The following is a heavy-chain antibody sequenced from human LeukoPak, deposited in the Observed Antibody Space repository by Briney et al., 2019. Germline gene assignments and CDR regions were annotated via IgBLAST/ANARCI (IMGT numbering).Heavy chain of an antibody. CDR3: TRDPGLCSRTTWYELCHY. D-gene: IGHD2-2*01. CDR1: GLSLSGFE. CDR2: SSSSGSTI. Sequence: GGTLSFTCAASGLSLSGFERHWVRKAPGKGLEWVSYSSSSGSTIYYADSVKGRFSVSRDNAKNWLYLQMNSLRAKVTAVYCSTRDPGLCSRTTWYELCHYWHQGDLDTV. V-gene: IGHV3-48*03. J-gene: IGHJ4*01.